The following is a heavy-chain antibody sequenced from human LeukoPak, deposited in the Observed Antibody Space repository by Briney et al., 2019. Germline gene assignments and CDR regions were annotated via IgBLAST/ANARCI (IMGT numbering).Heavy chain of an antibody. Sequence: SGGSLRLSCAASGFTFSSYGMHWVRQAPGKGLEWVAVIWYDGSNKYYADSVKGRFTISRDNSKNTLYLQMNSLRAEDTAVYYCARDRGIAAAGLNYWGQGTLVTVSS. CDR3: ARDRGIAAAGLNY. V-gene: IGHV3-33*01. CDR2: IWYDGSNK. CDR1: GFTFSSYG. J-gene: IGHJ4*02. D-gene: IGHD6-13*01.